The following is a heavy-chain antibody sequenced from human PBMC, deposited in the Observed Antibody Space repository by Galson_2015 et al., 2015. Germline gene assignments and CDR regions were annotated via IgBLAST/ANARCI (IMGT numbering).Heavy chain of an antibody. D-gene: IGHD2-21*01. CDR1: GFTFSGYW. CDR2: IYPDASSA. V-gene: IGHV3-74*01. CDR3: VRGNSCYGNFDY. J-gene: IGHJ4*02. Sequence: SLRLSCAPSGFTFSGYWMHWVRQAPGRGLVWVSRIYPDASSASSADSVKGRFTISRDDAKSTLYLQMNSLGAEDTAVYYCVRGNSCYGNFDYWGQGILVTVSS.